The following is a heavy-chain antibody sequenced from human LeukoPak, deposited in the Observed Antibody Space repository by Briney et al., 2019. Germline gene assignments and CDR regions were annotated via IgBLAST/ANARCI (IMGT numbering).Heavy chain of an antibody. Sequence: GESLKISCKGSGYSLTSYWIGWVRQMPGKGLEWMGIIYPGDSDTRYSPSFQGQVTISADKSISTAYLQWSSLKASDTAMYYCARHTYYYDSSGYYYPSGHYGMDVWGQGTTVTVSS. D-gene: IGHD3-22*01. CDR1: GYSLTSYW. CDR3: ARHTYYYDSSGYYYPSGHYGMDV. V-gene: IGHV5-51*01. CDR2: IYPGDSDT. J-gene: IGHJ6*02.